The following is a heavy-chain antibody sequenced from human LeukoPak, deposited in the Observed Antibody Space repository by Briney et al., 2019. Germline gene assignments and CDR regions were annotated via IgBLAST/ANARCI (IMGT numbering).Heavy chain of an antibody. Sequence: GASVKVSCKXSGGTFSSYAINWVRQAPGQGPEWMGGIIPIFGRANYAQKFQGRVTMTTDESTSTAYMELSSLRSEDTAVYYRARVFVRSGEISGSYFYYWGQGTLVTVSS. CDR1: GGTFSSYA. D-gene: IGHD1-26*01. J-gene: IGHJ4*02. CDR3: ARVFVRSGEISGSYFYY. CDR2: IIPIFGRA. V-gene: IGHV1-69*05.